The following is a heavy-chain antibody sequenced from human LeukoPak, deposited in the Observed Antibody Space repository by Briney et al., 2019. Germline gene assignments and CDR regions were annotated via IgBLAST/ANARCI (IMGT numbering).Heavy chain of an antibody. CDR2: IDKEKNSYATAS. J-gene: IGHJ5*02. D-gene: IGHD1-26*01. CDR3: TRDSGTYNWLDP. CDR1: GFTLSGSA. V-gene: IGHV3-73*01. Sequence: GGSLRLSCAASGFTLSGSAIHWVRQSFGKGLEWIGHIDKEKNSYATASAYAVSVEGRLTVSRDDSKNMAFLQMSGLKTEDTALYFCTRDSGTYNWLDPWGQGTLVTVSS.